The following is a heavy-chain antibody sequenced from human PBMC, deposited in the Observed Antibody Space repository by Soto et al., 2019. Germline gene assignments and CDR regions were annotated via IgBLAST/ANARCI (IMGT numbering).Heavy chain of an antibody. V-gene: IGHV4-39*01. J-gene: IGHJ5*02. CDR1: GGSINSSSYF. Sequence: PSETLSLTCSVSGGSINSSSYFWGWVRQPPGKGLEWIGSIYYSGSTYYNPSLRSRVTISVDTSKNQFSLKLSSVTAADTAVFYCARHYSSGSRNWFDPWGQGTLVTVSS. D-gene: IGHD6-19*01. CDR2: IYYSGST. CDR3: ARHYSSGSRNWFDP.